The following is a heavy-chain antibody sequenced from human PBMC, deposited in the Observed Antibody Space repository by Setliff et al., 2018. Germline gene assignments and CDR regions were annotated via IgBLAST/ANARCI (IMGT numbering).Heavy chain of an antibody. CDR2: ISRSSNYI. D-gene: IGHD3-22*01. V-gene: IGHV3-21*01. Sequence: GGSLRLSCAASGFTFSTHSMNWVRQAPGKGLEWVSSISRSSNYIYYADSMKGRVTISRDNAKNSLYLQMNSLRAEDTAVYYCAKVFPDYDSSGYYLDYWGQGTLVTVSS. CDR3: AKVFPDYDSSGYYLDY. J-gene: IGHJ4*02. CDR1: GFTFSTHS.